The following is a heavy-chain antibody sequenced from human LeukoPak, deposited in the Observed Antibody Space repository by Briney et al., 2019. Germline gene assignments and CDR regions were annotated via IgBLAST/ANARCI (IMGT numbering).Heavy chain of an antibody. CDR1: GYTFTSYY. CDR2: INPNSGGT. CDR3: ARDRHSSSHAFDT. V-gene: IGHV1-2*02. Sequence: ASVKVSCKASGYTFTSYYMHWVRQAPGQGLEWMGWINPNSGGTNYAQKFQGRVTMTRDTSISTAYMELSRLRSDDTAVYYCARDRHSSSHAFDTWGRGTMVTVSS. J-gene: IGHJ3*02. D-gene: IGHD6-13*01.